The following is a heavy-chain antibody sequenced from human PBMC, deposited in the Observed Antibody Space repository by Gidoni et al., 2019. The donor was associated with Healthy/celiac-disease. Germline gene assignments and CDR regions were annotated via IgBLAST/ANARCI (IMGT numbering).Heavy chain of an antibody. Sequence: EVQLLESGGGLVQPRGSLRLSCAASGVTFSRYAMSWVRQAPGKGLEWVSAISVSGGSTYYADSVKGRFTISRDNSKNTLYLQMNSLRAEDTAVYYCAKSIRVPWFDPWGQGTLVTVSS. CDR3: AKSIRVPWFDP. D-gene: IGHD3-3*02. CDR1: GVTFSRYA. CDR2: ISVSGGST. V-gene: IGHV3-23*01. J-gene: IGHJ5*02.